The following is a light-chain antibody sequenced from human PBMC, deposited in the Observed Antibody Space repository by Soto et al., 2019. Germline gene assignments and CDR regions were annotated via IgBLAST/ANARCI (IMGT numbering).Light chain of an antibody. Sequence: QSALTQPPSASGTPGQRVTISCSGSGASIGTNTVNWYRQLPGTAPKLLIYGNNQRPSGVPDRFSGSKSGTSASLAISGLQSEDEAEYYCAAWDGSLNNVLFGGGTKGTVL. CDR2: GNN. J-gene: IGLJ2*01. V-gene: IGLV1-44*01. CDR3: AAWDGSLNNVL. CDR1: GASIGTNT.